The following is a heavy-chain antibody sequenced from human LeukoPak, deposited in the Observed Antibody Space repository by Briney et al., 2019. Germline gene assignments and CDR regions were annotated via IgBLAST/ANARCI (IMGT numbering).Heavy chain of an antibody. J-gene: IGHJ6*03. D-gene: IGHD1-1*01. V-gene: IGHV3-30*03. Sequence: GGSLRLSCAASGFTFDDYGMSWVRQAPGKGLEWVAFVAYDGSSKYYRDSVKGRFIISRDYSRNMLYLQMNSLRSEDTAVYYCARDGVTRRYNMYYYMDVWGKGTTVTVSS. CDR3: ARDGVTRRYNMYYYMDV. CDR2: VAYDGSSK. CDR1: GFTFDDYG.